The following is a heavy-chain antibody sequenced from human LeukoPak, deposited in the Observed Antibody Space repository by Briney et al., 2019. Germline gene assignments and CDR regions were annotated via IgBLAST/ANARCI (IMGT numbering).Heavy chain of an antibody. V-gene: IGHV4-31*03. CDR3: ARAPEGMITFGGVIGHFDY. Sequence: PSEILSLTCTVSGGSISSGGYYWSWIRQHPGKGLEWIGYIYYSGSTYYNPSLKSRVTISVDTSKNQFSLKLSSVTAADTAVYYCARAPEGMITFGGVIGHFDYWGQGTLVTVSS. CDR1: GGSISSGGYY. J-gene: IGHJ4*02. D-gene: IGHD3-16*02. CDR2: IYYSGST.